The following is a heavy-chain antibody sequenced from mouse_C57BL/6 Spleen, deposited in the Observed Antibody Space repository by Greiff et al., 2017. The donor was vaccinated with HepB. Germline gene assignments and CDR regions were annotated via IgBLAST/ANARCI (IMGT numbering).Heavy chain of an antibody. D-gene: IGHD1-1*01. CDR3: ARDYGSSYLYAMDY. Sequence: VQGVESGAELVRPGSSVKLSCKASGYTFTSYWMHWVKQRPIQGLEWIGNIDPSDSETHYNQKFKDKATLTVDKSSSTAYMQLSSLTSEDSAVYYCARDYGSSYLYAMDYWGQGTSVTVSS. V-gene: IGHV1-52*01. CDR2: IDPSDSET. J-gene: IGHJ4*01. CDR1: GYTFTSYW.